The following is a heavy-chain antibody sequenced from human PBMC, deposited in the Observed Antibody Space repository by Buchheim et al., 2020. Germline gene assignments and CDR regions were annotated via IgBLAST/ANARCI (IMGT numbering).Heavy chain of an antibody. J-gene: IGHJ4*02. CDR2: ISSGGDT. D-gene: IGHD1-26*01. CDR3: VTSVVRAMRGEY. Sequence: VQMMQSGGGLVQPGGSLRLSCAASGFSASSLYVGWLRQAPGKGPEWVSLISSGGDTYSADSVKGRFAISRDDSENTVILQMSSLTPEETAIYYCVTSVVRAMRGEYWGQGTL. CDR1: GFSASSLY. V-gene: IGHV3-66*02.